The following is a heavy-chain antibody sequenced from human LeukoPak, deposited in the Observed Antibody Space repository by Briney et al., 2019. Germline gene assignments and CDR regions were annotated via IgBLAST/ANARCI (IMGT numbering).Heavy chain of an antibody. Sequence: SEILSLTCTVSGGSIITYYWSWIRQPPGKGLEWVGYIYIGSTNYNPSLKSRVTISVDTSKNQFSLNLSSVTAADTAVYYCARVGIYDILTGYNFFDYWGQGILVTVSS. CDR2: IYIGST. D-gene: IGHD3-9*01. CDR1: GGSIITYY. J-gene: IGHJ4*02. CDR3: ARVGIYDILTGYNFFDY. V-gene: IGHV4-59*01.